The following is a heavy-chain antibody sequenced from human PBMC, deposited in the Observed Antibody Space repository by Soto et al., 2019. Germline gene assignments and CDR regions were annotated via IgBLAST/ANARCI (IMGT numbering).Heavy chain of an antibody. CDR1: EFTVSSNY. CDR3: AATFYDDSRTYFWLGFYY. D-gene: IGHD3-22*01. Sequence: EVQLVESGGGLIQPGGSLRLSCAASEFTVSSNYMSWVRQSPGKGLEWVSLLDSRGNAYYADSVKGRFTISRDHSKNTVYLQMTSLRVEDSAAYYCAATFYDDSRTYFWLGFYYWGQGPLVTVSS. CDR2: LDSRGNA. V-gene: IGHV3-53*01. J-gene: IGHJ4*02.